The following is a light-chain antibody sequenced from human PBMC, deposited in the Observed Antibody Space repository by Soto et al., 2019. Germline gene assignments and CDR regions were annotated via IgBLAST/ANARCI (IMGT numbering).Light chain of an antibody. CDR3: HQRQSWPRT. Sequence: ETVLTQSPATLSSFPGDIVTLSCRASQYINTRLAWYQHRPGQAPRLLIYQTSLRAAGIPARFSASGSGTDFTLTISDVQPEDFALYYCHQRQSWPRTFGQGTKVDIK. V-gene: IGKV3-11*01. CDR2: QTS. CDR1: QYINTR. J-gene: IGKJ1*01.